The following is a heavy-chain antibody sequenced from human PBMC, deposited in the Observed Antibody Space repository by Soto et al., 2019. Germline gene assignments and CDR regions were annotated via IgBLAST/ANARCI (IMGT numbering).Heavy chain of an antibody. CDR2: ISVRGNII. CDR3: VRDTMTASAAASLDY. Sequence: PGGSLRLSCAASGFTFSTYEFNWVRQAPGRGLEWISYISVRGNIIKYADSGKGRFTISRDNSETTLHLHMSSLRVDDTAVYFCVRDTMTASAAASLDYWGQGTQVTVTS. J-gene: IGHJ4*02. CDR1: GFTFSTYE. V-gene: IGHV3-48*03. D-gene: IGHD6-13*01.